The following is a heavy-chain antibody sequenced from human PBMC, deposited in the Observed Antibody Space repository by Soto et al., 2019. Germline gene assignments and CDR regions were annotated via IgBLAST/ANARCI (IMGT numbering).Heavy chain of an antibody. CDR1: GGSISSGGYY. CDR3: ASSESRCSGGSCYSDKQGPVFDYYYYYGMDV. J-gene: IGHJ6*02. CDR2: IYYSGST. D-gene: IGHD2-15*01. Sequence: PSETLSLTCTVSGGSISSGGYYWSWIRQHPGKGLEWIGYIYYSGSTYYNPSLKSRVTISVDTSKNQFSLKLSSVTAADTAVYYCASSESRCSGGSCYSDKQGPVFDYYYYYGMDVWGQGTTVTVSS. V-gene: IGHV4-31*03.